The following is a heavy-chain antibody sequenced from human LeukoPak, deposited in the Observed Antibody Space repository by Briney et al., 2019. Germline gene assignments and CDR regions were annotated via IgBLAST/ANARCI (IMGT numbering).Heavy chain of an antibody. Sequence: GSSVKVSCKASGGTFSSYAISWVRQAPGQGLEWMGGIIPTFGTANYAQKFQGRITITADESTSTAYMELSSLRSEDTAVYYCARENDFWSGYPNFDYWGQGTLVTVSS. CDR3: ARENDFWSGYPNFDY. V-gene: IGHV1-69*01. J-gene: IGHJ4*02. D-gene: IGHD3-3*01. CDR2: IIPTFGTA. CDR1: GGTFSSYA.